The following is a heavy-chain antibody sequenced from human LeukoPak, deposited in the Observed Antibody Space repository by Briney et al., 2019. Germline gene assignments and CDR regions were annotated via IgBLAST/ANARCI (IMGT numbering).Heavy chain of an antibody. CDR2: ISPSGDSP. J-gene: IGHJ5*02. V-gene: IGHV1-46*01. D-gene: IGHD1-26*01. CDR1: GFTLTQYY. CDR3: ARLVTGSNPADL. Sequence: GASVKVSCKASGFTLTQYYLHWVRQAPGQGLEFVGMISPSGDSPPYAQKCQDRVTMTRDMSTSTVYMELSNLRSEDTAVYFCARLVTGSNPADLWGQGTLVTVSS.